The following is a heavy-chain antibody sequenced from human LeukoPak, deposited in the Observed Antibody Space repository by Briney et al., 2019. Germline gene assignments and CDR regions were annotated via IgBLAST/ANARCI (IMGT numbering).Heavy chain of an antibody. J-gene: IGHJ3*02. V-gene: IGHV4-39*07. CDR3: ARDWKRELLWFREDSGHAFDI. D-gene: IGHD3-10*01. CDR1: GGSISSSGSY. Sequence: SETLSLTCTVSGGSISSSGSYWGWIRQPPGKGLEWIGSIYYSGSTYYNPSLKSRVTISADTSKNQFSLKLSSVTAADTAVYYCARDWKRELLWFREDSGHAFDIWGQGTMVTVSS. CDR2: IYYSGST.